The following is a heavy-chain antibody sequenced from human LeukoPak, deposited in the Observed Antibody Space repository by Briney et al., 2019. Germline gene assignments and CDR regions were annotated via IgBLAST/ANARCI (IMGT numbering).Heavy chain of an antibody. Sequence: PSETLSLTCSVSSASINSSPYFWAWIRQSSGKGLEWIGNIHNSVNINYNPALKSRVTILIDTSKNQFSLRLSSMTAADTAVYYCARTKQWLAFDIWGQGTMVTVSS. D-gene: IGHD6-19*01. J-gene: IGHJ3*02. CDR2: IHNSVNI. CDR3: ARTKQWLAFDI. CDR1: SASINSSPYF. V-gene: IGHV4-61*05.